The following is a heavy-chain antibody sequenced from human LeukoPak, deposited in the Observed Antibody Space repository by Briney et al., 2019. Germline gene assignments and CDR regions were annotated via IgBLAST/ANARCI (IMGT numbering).Heavy chain of an antibody. CDR3: ARRGYGDYGRSQPL. D-gene: IGHD4-17*01. CDR1: GGSISSSSYY. Sequence: PSETLSLTCTVSGGSISSSSYYWGWIRQPPGKGLEWIGSIYYSGSTYYNPSLKSRVTISVDTSKNQFSLKLSSVTAADTAVYYCARRGYGDYGRSQPLRGQGTLVTVSS. CDR2: IYYSGST. J-gene: IGHJ4*02. V-gene: IGHV4-39*01.